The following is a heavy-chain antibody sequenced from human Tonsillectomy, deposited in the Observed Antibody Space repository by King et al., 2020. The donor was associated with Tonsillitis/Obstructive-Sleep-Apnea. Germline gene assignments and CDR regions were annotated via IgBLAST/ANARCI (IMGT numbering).Heavy chain of an antibody. Sequence: QLQESGPGLVKPSETLSLTCTVSGGSISSYYWSWIRQPPGKGLEWIGYIFSSGSTNYNPSLKSRVTISVDTSKNQFSLKLSSVTAADTAVYYCARQYNVYNWFDPWVQGTLVTVSS. CDR2: IFSSGST. J-gene: IGHJ5*02. D-gene: IGHD1-14*01. CDR3: ARQYNVYNWFDP. V-gene: IGHV4-59*08. CDR1: GGSISSYY.